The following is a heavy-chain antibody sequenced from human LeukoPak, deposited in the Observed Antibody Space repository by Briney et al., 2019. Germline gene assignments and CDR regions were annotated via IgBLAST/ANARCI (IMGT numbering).Heavy chain of an antibody. CDR2: INPDGDT. CDR1: GFTVSGYF. Sequence: GGSLRLSCAASGFTVSGYFMAWVRQAPGMWLQCVSYINPDGDTDDADSVKGRFTVSRDTSRNTLYLQMSSLRAEDTAIYYCARGRSTTTIFDYWGQGTLVTVSS. CDR3: ARGRSTTTIFDY. V-gene: IGHV3-53*01. D-gene: IGHD5-12*01. J-gene: IGHJ4*02.